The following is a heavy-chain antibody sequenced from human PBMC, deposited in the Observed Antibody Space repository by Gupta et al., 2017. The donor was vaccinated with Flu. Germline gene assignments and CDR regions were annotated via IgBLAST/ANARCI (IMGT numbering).Heavy chain of an antibody. V-gene: IGHV1-58*01. Sequence: QVQLVQSGPEVKKPGTSVKVSCKASGFTFSSSALQWVRHTRGQRLEWVGWIVIATGKTNYAQKFQERVIITRDMSTRTAYMEVSSLRSEDTAVYYCAALVHYSNGIGYYGMDVWGQGTAITVS. CDR3: AALVHYSNGIGYYGMDV. CDR1: GFTFSSSA. CDR2: IVIATGKT. D-gene: IGHD5-18*01. J-gene: IGHJ6*02.